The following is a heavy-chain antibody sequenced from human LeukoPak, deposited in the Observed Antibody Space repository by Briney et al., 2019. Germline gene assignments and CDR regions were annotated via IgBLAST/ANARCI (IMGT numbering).Heavy chain of an antibody. CDR1: GYTLTELS. Sequence: ASVKVSCKVSGYTLTELSMHWVRQAPGKGLEWMGGFDPEDGETIYAQKFQGRVTMTEDTSTDTAYMELSSLRSEDTAVYYCATGFAYGDYGYYHYGMDVWGQGTTVTVSS. D-gene: IGHD4-17*01. CDR3: ATGFAYGDYGYYHYGMDV. CDR2: FDPEDGET. J-gene: IGHJ6*02. V-gene: IGHV1-24*01.